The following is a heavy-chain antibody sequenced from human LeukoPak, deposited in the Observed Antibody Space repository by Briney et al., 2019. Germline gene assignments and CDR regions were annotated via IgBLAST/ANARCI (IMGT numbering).Heavy chain of an antibody. J-gene: IGHJ4*02. CDR3: ARHPFATPFDH. V-gene: IGHV4-59*08. D-gene: IGHD2-15*01. CDR2: VFYTGDT. CDR1: GGSISSFY. Sequence: PSETLSLTCAVSGGSISSFYWSWIRQPPGKGLEWIGYVFYTGDTNSNPSLKSRVTMSLDTSKKQLSLRLTSVTAADTAVYYCARHPFATPFDHWGRGTLVTVSS.